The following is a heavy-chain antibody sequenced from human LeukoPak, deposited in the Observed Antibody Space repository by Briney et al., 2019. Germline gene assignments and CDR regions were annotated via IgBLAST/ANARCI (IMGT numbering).Heavy chain of an antibody. CDR1: GFTFSSYE. V-gene: IGHV3-48*03. J-gene: IGHJ3*02. Sequence: GGSLRLSCAASGFTFSSYEMNWVRQAPGKGLEWVSYISSSGSTIYYADSVKGRFTISRDNAKNSLYLQMNSLGAEDTAVYYCARVAGDYIGAFDIWGQGTMVTVSS. D-gene: IGHD4-17*01. CDR3: ARVAGDYIGAFDI. CDR2: ISSSGSTI.